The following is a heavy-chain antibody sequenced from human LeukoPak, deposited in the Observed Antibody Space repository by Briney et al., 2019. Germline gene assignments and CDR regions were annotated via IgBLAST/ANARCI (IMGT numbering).Heavy chain of an antibody. CDR1: GGSISSYY. CDR2: IYYSGST. Sequence: SETLSLTCTVSGGSISSYYWSWIRQPPGKGLEWIGYIYYSGSTNYNPSLKSRVTISVDASKNQFSLKLSSVTAADTAVYYCARTQMTTVGYTEFDYWGQGTLVTVSS. CDR3: ARTQMTTVGYTEFDY. V-gene: IGHV4-59*08. D-gene: IGHD4-23*01. J-gene: IGHJ4*02.